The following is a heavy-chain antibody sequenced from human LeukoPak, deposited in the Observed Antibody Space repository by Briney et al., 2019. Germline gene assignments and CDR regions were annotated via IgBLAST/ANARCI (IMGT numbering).Heavy chain of an antibody. CDR1: GYTFTGYY. Sequence: GASVKVSCKASGYTFTGYYMHWVRQAPGQGLEWMGWINPNSGGTNYARKFQGRVTMTRDTSISTAYMELSRLRSDDTAVYYCARVRVAYYYGSGSDYMDVWGKGTTVTISS. CDR2: INPNSGGT. V-gene: IGHV1-2*02. D-gene: IGHD3-10*01. J-gene: IGHJ6*03. CDR3: ARVRVAYYYGSGSDYMDV.